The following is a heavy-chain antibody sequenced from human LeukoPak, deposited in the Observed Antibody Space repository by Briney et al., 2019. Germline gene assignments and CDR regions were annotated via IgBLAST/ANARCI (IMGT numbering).Heavy chain of an antibody. Sequence: SETLSLTCTVSGGSISSYYWSWIRQPAGKGLEWIGRIYTSGSTNYNPSLKSRVTMSVDTSKNQFSLKLSSVTAADTAVYYCARDREVGYSYGYGFDYWGQGTLVTVSS. CDR2: IYTSGST. CDR1: GGSISSYY. J-gene: IGHJ4*02. V-gene: IGHV4-4*07. CDR3: ARDREVGYSYGYGFDY. D-gene: IGHD5-18*01.